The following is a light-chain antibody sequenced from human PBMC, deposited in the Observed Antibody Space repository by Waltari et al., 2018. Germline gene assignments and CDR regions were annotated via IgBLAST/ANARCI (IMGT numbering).Light chain of an antibody. V-gene: IGLV3-19*01. CDR3: NSRDSSGNHVV. J-gene: IGLJ2*01. CDR1: SPTTFF. CDR2: SKN. Sequence: SSELTQAPVVLVALVQTVRTPCQGTSPTTFFASWYQQKPGQAPVLVIYSKNNRPSGIPDRFAGSSSGNTASLTITGAQAEDEADYYCNSRDSSGNHVVFGGGTKLTVL.